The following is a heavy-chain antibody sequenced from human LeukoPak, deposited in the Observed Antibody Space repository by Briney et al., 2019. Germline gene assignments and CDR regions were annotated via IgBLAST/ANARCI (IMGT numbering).Heavy chain of an antibody. Sequence: KTSETLSLTCAVYGGSFSGYYWSWIRQPPGKGLEWIGSIYYSGSTYYNPSLKSRVTISVDTSKNQFSLKLSSVTAADTAVYYCARHKAGWYVPTYFDYWGQGTLVTVSS. CDR2: IYYSGST. CDR1: GGSFSGYY. D-gene: IGHD6-19*01. CDR3: ARHKAGWYVPTYFDY. V-gene: IGHV4-39*01. J-gene: IGHJ4*02.